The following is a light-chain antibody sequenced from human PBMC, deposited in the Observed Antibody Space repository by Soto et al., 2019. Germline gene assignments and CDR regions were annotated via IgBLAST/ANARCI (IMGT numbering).Light chain of an antibody. CDR2: EVN. V-gene: IGLV2-8*01. Sequence: QSALTQPPSASGSPGHSVTISCTGTSSDVGGYNYVSWYQQHPGKAPKLMIYEVNKRPSGVPDRFSGSKSGNTASLTVSGLQAEDEADYYCSSYADSNIVVSGGGTKVTVL. CDR1: SSDVGGYNY. J-gene: IGLJ2*01. CDR3: SSYADSNIVV.